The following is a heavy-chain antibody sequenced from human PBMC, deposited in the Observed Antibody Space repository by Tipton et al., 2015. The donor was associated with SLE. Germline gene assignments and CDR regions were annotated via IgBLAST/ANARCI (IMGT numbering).Heavy chain of an antibody. J-gene: IGHJ4*02. CDR1: GGSISSGGYY. CDR3: ARGLRGSVDY. V-gene: IGHV4-39*07. D-gene: IGHD3-10*01. Sequence: TLSLTCTVSGGSISSGGYYWSWIRQPPGKGLEWIGEINHSGSTNYNPSLKSRVTISVDTSKNQFSLKLSSVTAADTAAYYCARGLRGSVDYWGQGTLVTVSS. CDR2: INHSGST.